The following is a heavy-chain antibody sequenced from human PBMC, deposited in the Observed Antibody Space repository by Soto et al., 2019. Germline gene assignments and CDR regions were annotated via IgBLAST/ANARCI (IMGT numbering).Heavy chain of an antibody. CDR2: IYVGGSI. J-gene: IGHJ4*02. D-gene: IGHD2-21*01. CDR3: AKGVISSSRGKTFDY. Sequence: PSQTLSLTCSVSSASISSHYDTCIRQTPGKGLEWIGYIYVGGSINYNPSFKSRVIISVDTSKNQFSVRLSSVTAADTAVYYCAKGVISSSRGKTFDYWGQGTLVTVSS. V-gene: IGHV4-59*11. CDR1: SASISSHY.